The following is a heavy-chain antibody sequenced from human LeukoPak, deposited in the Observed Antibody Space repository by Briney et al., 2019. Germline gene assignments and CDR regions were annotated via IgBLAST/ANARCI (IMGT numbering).Heavy chain of an antibody. CDR2: ISHSGGT. Sequence: TTSETLSLTCAVYGGSFSDYYRRRSWIRQPPGKGLEWIGEISHSGGTNYNPSLKSRVTISIDTSKNQFSLKLTSVTAADTAVYYCARLRSAKYWYFDLWGRGTLVTVSS. D-gene: IGHD6-25*01. V-gene: IGHV4-34*01. CDR1: GGSFSDYY. J-gene: IGHJ2*01. CDR3: ARLRSAKYWYFDL.